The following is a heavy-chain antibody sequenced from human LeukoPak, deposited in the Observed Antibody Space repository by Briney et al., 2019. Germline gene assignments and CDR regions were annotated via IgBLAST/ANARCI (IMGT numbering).Heavy chain of an antibody. J-gene: IGHJ4*02. CDR1: GFTFSDYY. CDR3: AKVTYGSGTYGAFDS. V-gene: IGHV3-23*01. D-gene: IGHD3-10*01. CDR2: IRRSGENT. Sequence: GGSLRLSCAASGFTFSDYYMSWVRQAPGRGLEWVSSIRRSGENTYYGDAVKGRFTISRDNSKNTVYLQMNNMRVDDTAVYYCAKVTYGSGTYGAFDSWGQGTLVTVSS.